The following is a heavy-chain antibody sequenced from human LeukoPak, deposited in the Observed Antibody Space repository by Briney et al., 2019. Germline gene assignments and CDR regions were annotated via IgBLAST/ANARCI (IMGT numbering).Heavy chain of an antibody. V-gene: IGHV4-4*07. D-gene: IGHD3-10*01. CDR2: VYPSGGT. CDR1: RGSISTDY. Sequence: SETLSLSCTASRGSISTDYWRWIRQAAGKELEWIGRVYPSGGTNYNPSLKGRVSISLDKSKKQFSLILNSVTDADTAVYYCAGGSTYHSGRNQHTPHGYGRPGTLVTVSS. J-gene: IGHJ4*02. CDR3: AGGSTYHSGRNQHTPHGY.